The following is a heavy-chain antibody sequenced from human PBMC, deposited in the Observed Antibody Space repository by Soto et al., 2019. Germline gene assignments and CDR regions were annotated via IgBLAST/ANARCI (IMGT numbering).Heavy chain of an antibody. D-gene: IGHD2-8*01. CDR2: ISGSGGST. CDR3: AKDPLRLTVRVDAFDI. CDR1: GFTFSSYA. Sequence: GGSLRLSCAASGFTFSSYAMSWVRQAPGKGLEWVSAISGSGGSTYYADSVKGRFTISRDNSKNTLYLQMNSLRAEDTAVYYCAKDPLRLTVRVDAFDIWGQGTMVTVSS. V-gene: IGHV3-23*01. J-gene: IGHJ3*02.